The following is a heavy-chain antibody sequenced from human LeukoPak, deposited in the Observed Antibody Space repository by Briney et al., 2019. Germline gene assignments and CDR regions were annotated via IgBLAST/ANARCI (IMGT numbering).Heavy chain of an antibody. D-gene: IGHD6-13*01. CDR2: ISRTSSYI. J-gene: IGHJ4*02. V-gene: IGHV3-21*01. CDR3: VKDYSTIPAAANPLFDY. Sequence: PGGSLRLSCAAAGFSFSTYSMNWVRQTPGKGLEWVSSISRTSSYIYYADSVKGRFTLSRDNGKNSLYLQMNSLRAEDTAVYYCVKDYSTIPAAANPLFDYWGQGALVTVSS. CDR1: GFSFSTYS.